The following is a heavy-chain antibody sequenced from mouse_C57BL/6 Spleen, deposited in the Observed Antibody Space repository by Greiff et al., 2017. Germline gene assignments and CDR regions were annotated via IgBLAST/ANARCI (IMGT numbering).Heavy chain of an antibody. CDR2: IDPSDSET. J-gene: IGHJ2*01. D-gene: IGHD1-1*01. CDR1: GYTFTSYW. CDR3: ARGDSRPYFDY. V-gene: IGHV1-52*01. Sequence: QVQLQQPGAELVRPGSSVKLSCKASGYTFTSYWMHWVKQRPIQGLEWIGNIDPSDSETHYNQKFKDKATMTVDKSSSTAYMQLSSLTSEDSAVYYCARGDSRPYFDYWGQGTTLTVSS.